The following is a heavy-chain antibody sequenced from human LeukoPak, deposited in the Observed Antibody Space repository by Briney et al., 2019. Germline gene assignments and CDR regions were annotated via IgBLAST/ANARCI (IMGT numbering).Heavy chain of an antibody. V-gene: IGHV4-34*01. Sequence: KPSETLSLTCAVYGGSFSGYYWSWIRQPPGKGLEWIGEINHSGSTNYNPSLKSRVTISVDTSKNQFSLKLSSVTAADTAVYYCARIGASYYDFWSGYYHFDYWGQGTPVTVSS. CDR2: INHSGST. J-gene: IGHJ4*02. CDR1: GGSFSGYY. D-gene: IGHD3-3*01. CDR3: ARIGASYYDFWSGYYHFDY.